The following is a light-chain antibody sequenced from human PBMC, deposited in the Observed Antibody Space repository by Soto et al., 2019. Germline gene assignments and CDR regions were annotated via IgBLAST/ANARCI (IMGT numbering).Light chain of an antibody. Sequence: VLTQSPGTLSLSPGERAILSCRASQSVTSTYIAWYQQKPGQAPRLLIYGASSRATGIPDRFSGSGSGTDFTLTIIRLEAEDFAVYYCQYYGSSPPTTFGQGTKLEIK. CDR1: QSVTSTY. CDR3: QYYGSSPPTT. V-gene: IGKV3-20*01. J-gene: IGKJ2*01. CDR2: GAS.